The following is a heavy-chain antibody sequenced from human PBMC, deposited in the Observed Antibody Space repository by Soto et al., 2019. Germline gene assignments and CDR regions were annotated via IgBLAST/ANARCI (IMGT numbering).Heavy chain of an antibody. Sequence: HVELVQSGADVKKPGASVTISCKASGYTFTDYALHWVRQAPGQRLEWMGWMNAGVGNTLYSQKFQGRITITRDTSASTAYMELNSLKSEDTAIYYGARDTGYTFGSLNYWGPGTLVTLSS. D-gene: IGHD5-18*01. CDR1: GYTFTDYA. CDR2: MNAGVGNT. J-gene: IGHJ4*02. V-gene: IGHV1-3*01. CDR3: ARDTGYTFGSLNY.